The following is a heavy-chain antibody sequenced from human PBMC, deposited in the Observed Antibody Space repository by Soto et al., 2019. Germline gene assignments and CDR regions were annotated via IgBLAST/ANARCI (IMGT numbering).Heavy chain of an antibody. V-gene: IGHV4-34*01. CDR1: GGSFSGYY. CDR2: INHSGST. CDR3: ARAQGDVVVVAATLRYYYGMDV. J-gene: IGHJ6*02. D-gene: IGHD2-15*01. Sequence: QVQLQQWGAGLLKPSETLSLTCAVYGGSFSGYYWSWIRQPPGKGLEWIGEINHSGSTNYNPSLKIRVTLSVDTSKNQFSLKLSSVTAADTAVYYCARAQGDVVVVAATLRYYYGMDVWGQGTTVTVSS.